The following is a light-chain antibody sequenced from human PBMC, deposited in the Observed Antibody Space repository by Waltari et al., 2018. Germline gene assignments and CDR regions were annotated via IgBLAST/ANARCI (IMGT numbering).Light chain of an antibody. CDR3: AVWDDSLGGV. Sequence: QSVLTQPPSVSGTPGQRVTISCSGSNSNIGGNSVTWYQQLPGTAPKLLIYNDNQGPSGGPGRFSASKSGTSASLAITGLQSEDDAYYYCAVWDDSLGGVFGGGTKLTVL. CDR2: NDN. V-gene: IGLV1-44*01. CDR1: NSNIGGNS. J-gene: IGLJ3*02.